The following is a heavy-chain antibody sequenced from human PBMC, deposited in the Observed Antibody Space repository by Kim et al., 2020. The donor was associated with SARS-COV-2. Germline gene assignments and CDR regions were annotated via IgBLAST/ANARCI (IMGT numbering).Heavy chain of an antibody. Sequence: GGSLRLSCAASGFTASSQYMTWVRQAPGKGLEWVSLLYSSGRMFYADSVQGRFTISGDSSRNTVYLQMNSLRAQDTAAYYCAWVRLTNKQALSRGVFHAFDIWGPGTVVTVSS. D-gene: IGHD3-10*01. CDR3: AWVRLTNKQALSRGVFHAFDI. V-gene: IGHV3-53*01. CDR1: GFTASSQY. CDR2: LYSSGRM. J-gene: IGHJ3*02.